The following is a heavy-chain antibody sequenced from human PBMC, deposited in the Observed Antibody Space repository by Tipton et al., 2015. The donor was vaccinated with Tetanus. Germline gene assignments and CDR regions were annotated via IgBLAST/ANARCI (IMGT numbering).Heavy chain of an antibody. J-gene: IGHJ6*02. Sequence: SLRLSCAASGFTSESHYIHWVRQTPGKGLLWISRINPDGRRTNYADSVKGRFTISRDHARNTFYLQMNSLRAEDTAVYFCARRSLTNYGLDVWGQGTPVTVSS. V-gene: IGHV3-74*01. D-gene: IGHD1-1*01. CDR3: ARRSLTNYGLDV. CDR1: GFTSESHY. CDR2: INPDGRRT.